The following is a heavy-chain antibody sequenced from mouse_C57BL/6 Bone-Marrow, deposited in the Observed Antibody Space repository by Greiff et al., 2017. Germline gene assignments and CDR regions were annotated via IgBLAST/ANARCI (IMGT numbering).Heavy chain of an antibody. CDR3: ARRGWLLPWYFDG. J-gene: IGHJ1*03. V-gene: IGHV1-81*01. CDR1: GYTFTSYG. D-gene: IGHD2-3*01. CDR2: IYPRSGNT. Sequence: VQLQQSGAELARPGASVKLSCKASGYTFTSYGISWVKQRTGQGLEWIGEIYPRSGNTYYNEKFKGKATLTADKSSSTAYMELRSLTSEDSAVYICARRGWLLPWYFDGWGTGTTVTVSS.